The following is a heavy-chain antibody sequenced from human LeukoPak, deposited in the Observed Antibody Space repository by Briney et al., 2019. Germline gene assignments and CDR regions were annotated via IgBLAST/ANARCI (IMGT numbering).Heavy chain of an antibody. Sequence: GGSLRLSCAASGFTFSSYGMSWVRQAPGKGLEWVSAISGSGGSTYYADSVKGRFTISRDNSKNTLYLQMNSLRAEDTAVYYCAGGYSSGWLIDCWGQGTLVTVSS. V-gene: IGHV3-23*01. D-gene: IGHD6-19*01. CDR2: ISGSGGST. J-gene: IGHJ4*02. CDR1: GFTFSSYG. CDR3: AGGYSSGWLIDC.